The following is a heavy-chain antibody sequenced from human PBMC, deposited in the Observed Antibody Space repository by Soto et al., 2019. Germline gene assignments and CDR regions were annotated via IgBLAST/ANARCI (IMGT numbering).Heavy chain of an antibody. J-gene: IGHJ4*02. D-gene: IGHD2-15*01. Sequence: HPGGSLRLSCAASGFTFSSYSMNWVRQASGKGLEWVSYISSSSSTIYYADSVKGRFTISRDNAKNSLYLQMNSLRAEDTAVYYCARGLVVVAATNDYWGQGTLVTVSS. CDR1: GFTFSSYS. CDR3: ARGLVVVAATNDY. CDR2: ISSSSSTI. V-gene: IGHV3-48*01.